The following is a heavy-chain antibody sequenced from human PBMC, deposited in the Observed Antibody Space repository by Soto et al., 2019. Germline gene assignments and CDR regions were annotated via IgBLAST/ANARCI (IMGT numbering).Heavy chain of an antibody. CDR3: AXPGPPTGYQDYYYGMDV. Sequence: GESLKISGKGSGYSFTLYWIGWGRHMPGKGLEWMGIIYPGDSDARYSPSFQGQVTISADKSSSTAYLQWSSLKASDTAMYYCAXPGPPTGYQDYYYGMDVWGQGTTVTVSS. D-gene: IGHD6-13*01. J-gene: IGHJ6*02. CDR2: IYPGDSDA. CDR1: GYSFTLYW. V-gene: IGHV5-51*01.